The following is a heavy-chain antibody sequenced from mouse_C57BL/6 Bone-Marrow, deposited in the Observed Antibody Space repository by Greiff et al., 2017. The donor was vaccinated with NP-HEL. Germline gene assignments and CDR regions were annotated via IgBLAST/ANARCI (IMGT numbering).Heavy chain of an antibody. J-gene: IGHJ4*01. Sequence: VKLVESGPGLVAPSQSLSITCTVSGFSLPSYGVAWVRQPPGKGLEWLGVIWGGGSTNYTSALLSRLSISKDNYKSQVFLKMNSRQTDDTAMYYCAKHGGYYGLYAMDYWGQGTSVTGSS. CDR3: AKHGGYYGLYAMDY. CDR2: IWGGGST. D-gene: IGHD1-2*01. CDR1: GFSLPSYG. V-gene: IGHV2-9*01.